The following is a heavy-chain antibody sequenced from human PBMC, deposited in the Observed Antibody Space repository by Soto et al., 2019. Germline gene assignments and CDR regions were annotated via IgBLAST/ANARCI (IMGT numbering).Heavy chain of an antibody. Sequence: LSLTCAASGFTFSSYAMSWVRQAPGKGLEWVSAISGSGGSTYYADSVKGRFTISRDNSKNTLYLQMNSLRAEDTAVYYCAKDSAYYYDSSGYYYFDYWGQGTLVTVSS. CDR1: GFTFSSYA. J-gene: IGHJ4*02. CDR2: ISGSGGST. D-gene: IGHD3-22*01. CDR3: AKDSAYYYDSSGYYYFDY. V-gene: IGHV3-23*01.